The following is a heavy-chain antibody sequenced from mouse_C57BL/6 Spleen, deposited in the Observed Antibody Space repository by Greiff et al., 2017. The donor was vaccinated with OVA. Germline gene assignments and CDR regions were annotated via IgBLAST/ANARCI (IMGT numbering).Heavy chain of an antibody. Sequence: VQLQQPGAELVKPGASVKLSCKASGYTFTSYWMHWVKQRPGRGLEWIGRIDPTSGGTTYNEKFKSKATLTVDKPASTAYMQLSSLTSEDSAVDYCARYDYDGDYYAMDYWGQGTSVTVSS. J-gene: IGHJ4*01. CDR1: GYTFTSYW. D-gene: IGHD2-4*01. V-gene: IGHV1-72*01. CDR2: IDPTSGGT. CDR3: ARYDYDGDYYAMDY.